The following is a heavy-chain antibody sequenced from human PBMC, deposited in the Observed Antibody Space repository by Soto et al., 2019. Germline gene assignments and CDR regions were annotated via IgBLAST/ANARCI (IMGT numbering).Heavy chain of an antibody. CDR1: GFSFSGYN. D-gene: IGHD4-17*01. CDR2: ISGDSNYI. V-gene: IGHV3-21*01. CDR3: AVYGYGVSAAAY. J-gene: IGHJ4*02. Sequence: GGSLRLSCAASGFSFSGYNMNWVRQAPGKGLEWVSSISGDSNYIYYADSVQGRFTISRDNAKNSVYLQMNSLRAEDTAVYYCAVYGYGVSAAAYWGQGTLVTVSS.